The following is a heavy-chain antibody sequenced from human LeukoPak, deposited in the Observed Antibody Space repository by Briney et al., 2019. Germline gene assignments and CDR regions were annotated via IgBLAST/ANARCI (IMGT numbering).Heavy chain of an antibody. Sequence: PSETLSLTCTVSGGSISSYYWSWIRQPPGKGLEWIGYIYYSVSTNYNPSLKSRVTISVDTSKNQFSLKLSSVTAADTAVYYCARECYYDSSGYYYESWFDPWGQGTLVTVSS. CDR3: ARECYYDSSGYYYESWFDP. J-gene: IGHJ5*02. D-gene: IGHD3-22*01. CDR2: IYYSVST. V-gene: IGHV4-59*01. CDR1: GGSISSYY.